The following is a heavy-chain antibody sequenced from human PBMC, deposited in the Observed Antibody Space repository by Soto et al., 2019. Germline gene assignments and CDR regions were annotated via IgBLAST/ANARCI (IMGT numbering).Heavy chain of an antibody. V-gene: IGHV2-26*01. Sequence: PGPTLVHPTETLTLTCTVSGLSLNNGKLGVSWIRQPPVKALEWLAHIFSSDDKSYSTSLRSRITISKDTSRRQVVLTMTNLDPMDSGTYYCALIKDCSRTDCYXASFDPCGQGTXVXV. CDR1: GLSLNNGKLG. CDR3: ALIKDCSRTDCYXASFDP. CDR2: IFSSDDK. D-gene: IGHD2-2*01. J-gene: IGHJ5*02.